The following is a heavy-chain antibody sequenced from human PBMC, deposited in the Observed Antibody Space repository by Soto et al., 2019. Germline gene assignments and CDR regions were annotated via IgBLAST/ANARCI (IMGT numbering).Heavy chain of an antibody. CDR1: GFTFSSYA. CDR2: ISGSGGST. D-gene: IGHD1-26*01. Sequence: GGSLRLSCAASGFTFSSYAMSWVRQAPGKGLEWVSAISGSGGSTYYADSVKGRFTISRDNSKNTLYLQMNSLRAEDTAVYYCAKDLNSSGRAFISLDAFDIWGQGTMVTVSS. V-gene: IGHV3-23*01. J-gene: IGHJ3*02. CDR3: AKDLNSSGRAFISLDAFDI.